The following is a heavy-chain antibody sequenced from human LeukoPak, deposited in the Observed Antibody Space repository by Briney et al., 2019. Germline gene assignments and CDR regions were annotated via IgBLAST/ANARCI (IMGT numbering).Heavy chain of an antibody. CDR2: IIPIFGTA. CDR1: GGTFSSYA. V-gene: IGHV1-69*05. J-gene: IGHJ5*02. Sequence: ASVKVSCKASGGTFSSYAISWVRQAPGQGLEWMGRIIPIFGTANYAQKFQGRVTITTDESTSTAYMELSSLRSEDTAVYYCACEYYDFWSGSDWFDPWGQGTLVTVSS. CDR3: ACEYYDFWSGSDWFDP. D-gene: IGHD3-3*01.